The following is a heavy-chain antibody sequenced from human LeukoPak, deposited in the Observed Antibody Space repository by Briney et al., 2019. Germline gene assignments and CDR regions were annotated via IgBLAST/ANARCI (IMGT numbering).Heavy chain of an antibody. V-gene: IGHV3-21*01. Sequence: GGSLRLSCAASGFTFSSYSMNWVRQAPGKGLEWVSSISSSSSYIYYADSVKGRFTISRDNAKNSLYLQMNSLRAEDTAVYYCARDVSYDYYYYMDVWGKGTTVTVPS. J-gene: IGHJ6*03. CDR1: GFTFSSYS. CDR3: ARDVSYDYYYYMDV. CDR2: ISSSSSYI.